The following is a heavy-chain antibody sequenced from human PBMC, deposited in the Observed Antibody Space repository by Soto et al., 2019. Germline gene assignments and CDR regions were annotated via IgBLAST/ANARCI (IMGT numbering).Heavy chain of an antibody. V-gene: IGHV3-9*01. CDR2: ISWNSGSI. Sequence: GGSLRLSCAASGFSFDDYAMHWVRQAPGKGLEWVSGISWNSGSIGYADSVKGRFTISRDNAKNSLYLQMNSLRAEDTALYYCAKVEDGSGPPRNYYGRDVWRRGSTVTVAS. D-gene: IGHD3-10*01. J-gene: IGHJ6*04. CDR1: GFSFDDYA. CDR3: AKVEDGSGPPRNYYGRDV.